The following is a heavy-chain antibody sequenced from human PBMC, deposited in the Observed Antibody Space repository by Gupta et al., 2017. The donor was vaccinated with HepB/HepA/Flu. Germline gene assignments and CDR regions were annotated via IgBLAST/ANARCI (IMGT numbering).Heavy chain of an antibody. V-gene: IGHV3-43*02. J-gene: IGHJ6*02. CDR1: GFTFYDYA. Sequence: EVQLVESGGGVVQRGGSLRLSCAASGFTFYDYAMHWVRQPPGKGLEWIARISVYGRTTFYADSVKSRFTIYRDNRKNALYRQMTSLTTEDTALYYCAKVVRRGVGNHFYYYYGMDVWGRGTTVTVSS. D-gene: IGHD3-10*01. CDR2: ISVYGRTT. CDR3: AKVVRRGVGNHFYYYYGMDV.